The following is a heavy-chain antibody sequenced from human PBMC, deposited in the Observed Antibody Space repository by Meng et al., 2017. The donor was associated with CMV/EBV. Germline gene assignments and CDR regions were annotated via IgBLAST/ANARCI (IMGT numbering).Heavy chain of an antibody. D-gene: IGHD2-2*01. J-gene: IGHJ5*02. CDR3: AREGGIVVVPAAPGWFDP. V-gene: IGHV1-69*12. Sequence: QAQLVQAGAEVKKPGSSGKVSCKASGGTFSSYAISWVRQAPGQGLEWMGGIIPIFGTANYAQKFQGRVTITADESTSTAYMELSSLRSEDTAVYYCAREGGIVVVPAAPGWFDPWGQGTLVTVSS. CDR1: GGTFSSYA. CDR2: IIPIFGTA.